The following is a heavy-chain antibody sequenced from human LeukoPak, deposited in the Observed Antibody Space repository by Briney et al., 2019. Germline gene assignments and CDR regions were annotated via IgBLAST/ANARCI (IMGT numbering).Heavy chain of an antibody. CDR1: GGSISSSSYY. Sequence: SETLSLTCTVSGGSISSSSYYWGWIRQPPGKGLEWIGSIYYSGSTYYNPSLKSRVTISVDTSKNQFSLKLSSVTAADTAVYYCARDLLYSYGYVDYWGQGTLVTVSS. CDR2: IYYSGST. V-gene: IGHV4-39*07. D-gene: IGHD5-18*01. J-gene: IGHJ4*02. CDR3: ARDLLYSYGYVDY.